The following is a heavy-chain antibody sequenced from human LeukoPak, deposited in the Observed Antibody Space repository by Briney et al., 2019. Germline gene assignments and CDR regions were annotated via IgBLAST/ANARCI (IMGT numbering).Heavy chain of an antibody. CDR3: ATSYSGSYSDAFDI. J-gene: IGHJ3*02. V-gene: IGHV4-59*01. CDR2: IYYSGST. D-gene: IGHD1-26*01. CDR1: GDSISNYY. Sequence: SETLSLTCTVSGDSISNYYWNWIRQPPGKGLEWIGYIYYSGSTNYNPSLKSRVTISINTSKNQFSLKLNSVTAAGTAIYYCATSYSGSYSDAFDIWGQGTMITVSS.